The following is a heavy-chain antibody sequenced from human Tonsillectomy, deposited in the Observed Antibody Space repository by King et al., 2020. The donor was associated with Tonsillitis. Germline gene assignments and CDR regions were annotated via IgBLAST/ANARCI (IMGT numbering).Heavy chain of an antibody. CDR2: ISSSSSYI. CDR3: ARSSTTRFYYYYGMDV. J-gene: IGHJ6*02. D-gene: IGHD1-1*01. Sequence: VQLVQSGGGLVKPGGSLRLSCAASGFTFSSYTMNWVRQAPGKGLEWVSLISSSSSYINYADSVKGRFTISRDNAKNSLYLQMNSLRAEDTAVYYCARSSTTRFYYYYGMDVWGQGTTVTVSS. CDR1: GFTFSSYT. V-gene: IGHV3-21*01.